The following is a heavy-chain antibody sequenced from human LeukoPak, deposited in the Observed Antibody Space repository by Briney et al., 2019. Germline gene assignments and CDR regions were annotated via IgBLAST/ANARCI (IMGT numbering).Heavy chain of an antibody. J-gene: IGHJ4*02. Sequence: GGSLRPSCAASGFTFSSYAMNWVRQAPGKGLAWVSAISGSGGSTYYADSVKGRFTISRDNSKNTLYLQMNSLRAEDTAVYYCAKRGSSGYFDYWGQGTLVTVSS. CDR3: AKRGSSGYFDY. CDR1: GFTFSSYA. V-gene: IGHV3-23*01. D-gene: IGHD3-22*01. CDR2: ISGSGGST.